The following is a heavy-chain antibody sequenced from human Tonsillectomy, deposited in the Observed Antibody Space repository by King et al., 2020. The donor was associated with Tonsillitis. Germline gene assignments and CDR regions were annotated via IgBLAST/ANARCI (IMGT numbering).Heavy chain of an antibody. V-gene: IGHV1-18*01. CDR2: ISPYNGNT. Sequence: VQLVESGPEVKKPGASVKVSCKASGYSFTSYGINWVRQAPGQGLEYMGWISPYNGNTNYAQKLQGRVTMTTDTSTSTAYMELRSLRSDDTAVYFCARDRRSCSVGSCAAGDYWGQGTLVTVSS. J-gene: IGHJ4*02. CDR3: ARDRRSCSVGSCAAGDY. CDR1: GYSFTSYG. D-gene: IGHD2-15*01.